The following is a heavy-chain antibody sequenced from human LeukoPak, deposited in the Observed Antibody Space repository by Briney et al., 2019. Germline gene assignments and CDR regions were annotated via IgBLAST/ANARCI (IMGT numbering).Heavy chain of an antibody. V-gene: IGHV3-23*01. CDR2: VSGSGGYT. Sequence: PGGSLRLSCAASGFTFSSYAMSWVRQAPGKGLEWVSTVSGSGGYTYYADSVKGRFTISRDNSKNTLYLQMSSLRAEHTAIYYCAKVTDGYNFFDYWGQGTLVTVSS. CDR3: AKVTDGYNFFDY. D-gene: IGHD5-24*01. CDR1: GFTFSSYA. J-gene: IGHJ4*02.